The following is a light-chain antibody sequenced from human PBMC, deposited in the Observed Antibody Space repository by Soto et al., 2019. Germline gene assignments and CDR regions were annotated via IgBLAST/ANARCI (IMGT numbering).Light chain of an antibody. CDR2: GAS. CDR1: QSVSSSY. J-gene: IGKJ1*01. V-gene: IGKV3-20*01. CDR3: QQYGSSPPWT. Sequence: EIVWTQSPGTLSLSPGERATLSCKASQSVSSSYLAWYQQKPGQAPRLLIYGASSRATGIQDRFRGSGSGTDFTLTISRLEPEDFAVYYCQQYGSSPPWTFGQGTKVEI.